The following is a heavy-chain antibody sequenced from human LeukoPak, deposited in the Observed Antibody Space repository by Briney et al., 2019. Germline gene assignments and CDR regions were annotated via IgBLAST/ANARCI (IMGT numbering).Heavy chain of an antibody. J-gene: IGHJ5*02. V-gene: IGHV4-39*01. CDR1: GGSVTSGGFY. CDR2: IYYTGST. D-gene: IGHD3-10*01. Sequence: SETLSLTCSLSGGSVTSGGFYWGWLRQPPGKGPEWIATIYYTGSTYYNPSLNSRVTVSIDTSKIQFSLRLTSVTATDTAVYHCARHSGSGSLSRPFDPWGQGTLVTVSS. CDR3: ARHSGSGSLSRPFDP.